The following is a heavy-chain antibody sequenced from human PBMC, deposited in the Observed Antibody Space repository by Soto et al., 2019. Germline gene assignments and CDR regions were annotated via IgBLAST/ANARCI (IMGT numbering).Heavy chain of an antibody. V-gene: IGHV3-9*01. CDR1: GFTFDDYA. CDR3: AKAEGYCSSTSCYKGVYYYYGMDV. Sequence: EVQLVESGGGLVQPGRSLRLSCAASGFTFDDYAMHWVRQAPGKGLEWVSGISWNSGSIGYADSVQGRFTISRDNAKNSLYLQMNSLRAEDTALYYCAKAEGYCSSTSCYKGVYYYYGMDVWGQGTTVTVSS. D-gene: IGHD2-2*02. CDR2: ISWNSGSI. J-gene: IGHJ6*02.